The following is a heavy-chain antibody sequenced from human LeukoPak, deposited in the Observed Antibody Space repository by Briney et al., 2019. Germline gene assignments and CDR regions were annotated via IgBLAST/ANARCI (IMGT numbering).Heavy chain of an antibody. CDR3: VRYRDYSYGLDV. J-gene: IGHJ6*02. D-gene: IGHD1-26*01. V-gene: IGHV3-21*06. CDR1: GFTFSSFG. CDR2: ISGSTTYI. Sequence: GGSLRLSCAASGFTFSSFGMNWVRQAPGKGLDWVSSISGSTTYIYYADSLKGRFTISRDNAKNSLYLQMNSLRAEDTGLYYCVRYRDYSYGLDVWGQGTTVAVSS.